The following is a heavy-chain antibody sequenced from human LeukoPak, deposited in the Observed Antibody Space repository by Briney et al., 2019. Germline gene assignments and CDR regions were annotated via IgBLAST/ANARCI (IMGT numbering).Heavy chain of an antibody. Sequence: ASVKVSCKASGYTFTSYAMHWVRQAPGQRLEWMGWINAGNGNTKYSQKFQGRVTITRDASASTAYMELSSLRSEDTAVYYCARDSDIVVVVAAYFDYWGQGTLVTVSS. CDR3: ARDSDIVVVVAAYFDY. D-gene: IGHD2-15*01. V-gene: IGHV1-3*01. J-gene: IGHJ4*02. CDR2: INAGNGNT. CDR1: GYTFTSYA.